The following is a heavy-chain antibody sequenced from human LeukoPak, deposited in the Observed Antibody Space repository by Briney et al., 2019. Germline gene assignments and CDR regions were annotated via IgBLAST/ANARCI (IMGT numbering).Heavy chain of an antibody. CDR2: ISSSGSTI. Sequence: QPGGSLRLSCAASGFTFSSYEMNWVRQAPGKGLEWVSYISSSGSTIYYADSVKGRFTISRDNAKNSLYLQMNSLRAEDTAVYYCARDTRHYYESSRYIRIEGSQDFDYWGQGTLVTVSS. CDR1: GFTFSSYE. D-gene: IGHD3-22*01. CDR3: ARDTRHYYESSRYIRIEGSQDFDY. J-gene: IGHJ4*02. V-gene: IGHV3-48*03.